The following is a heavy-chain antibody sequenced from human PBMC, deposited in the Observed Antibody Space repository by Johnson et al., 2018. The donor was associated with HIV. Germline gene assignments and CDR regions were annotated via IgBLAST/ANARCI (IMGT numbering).Heavy chain of an antibody. V-gene: IGHV3-30-3*02. CDR2: ISYDGSNK. CDR3: IKDRGRPGTPAALDM. J-gene: IGHJ3*02. D-gene: IGHD3-16*01. Sequence: QVQLVESGGGVVQPGRSLRLSCAASGFTFSSYAMHWVRQAPGKGLELVAVISYDGSNKNYVDSVKGRFTISRDNSKNTLYLQMNSLRVDDTAVYFCIKDRGRPGTPAALDMWGQGTMVTVSS. CDR1: GFTFSSYA.